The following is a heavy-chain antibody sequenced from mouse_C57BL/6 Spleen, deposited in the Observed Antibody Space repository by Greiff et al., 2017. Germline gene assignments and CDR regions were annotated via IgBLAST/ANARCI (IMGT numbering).Heavy chain of an antibody. CDR3: ARFYYGSSYESYWYFDV. J-gene: IGHJ1*03. Sequence: DVQLQESGPGLVKPSQSLSLTCSVTGYSITSGYYWNWIRQFPGNKLEWMGYISYDGSNNYNPSLKNRISITRDTSKNQFFLKLNSVTTEDTATYYCARFYYGSSYESYWYFDVWGTGTTVTVSS. CDR2: ISYDGSN. CDR1: GYSITSGYY. V-gene: IGHV3-6*01. D-gene: IGHD1-1*01.